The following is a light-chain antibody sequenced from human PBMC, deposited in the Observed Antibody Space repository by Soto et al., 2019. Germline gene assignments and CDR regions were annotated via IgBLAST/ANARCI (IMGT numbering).Light chain of an antibody. CDR2: DAS. CDR1: QSVSSY. J-gene: IGKJ5*01. Sequence: EIVLPKSPATLSLSPGESSTLSGRASQSVSSYLAWYQQKPGQAPRLLIYDASNRATGIPARFSGSGSGTDFTLTISSLEPEDLAVYYCQQGSNWPLITFGQGRRLEIK. CDR3: QQGSNWPLIT. V-gene: IGKV3-11*01.